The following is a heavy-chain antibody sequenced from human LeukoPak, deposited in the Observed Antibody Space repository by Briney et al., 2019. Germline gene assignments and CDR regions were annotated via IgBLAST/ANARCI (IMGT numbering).Heavy chain of an antibody. Sequence: SETLSLTCTVSGGSITSYYWSWIRQPPGKGLEWIGYIYYSGSTNYSPSLKSRVTISVDTSKNQFSLQLTSVTAADTAVYYCARASTIHPLDYWGQGTLVTVSS. CDR1: GGSITSYY. CDR2: IYYSGST. J-gene: IGHJ4*02. V-gene: IGHV4-59*01. D-gene: IGHD2-2*02. CDR3: ARASTIHPLDY.